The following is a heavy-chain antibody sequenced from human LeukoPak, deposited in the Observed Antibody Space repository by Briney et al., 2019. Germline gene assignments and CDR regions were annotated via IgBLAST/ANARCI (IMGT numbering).Heavy chain of an antibody. D-gene: IGHD3-22*01. CDR2: ISSSGTTK. Sequence: GGSLRLSCAASVFTFSGYEMNWVRQAPGKGLEWVSYISSSGTTKYFADVVKGRFTISRDNAKNSLYLQMNSLRAEDTAVYYCATAFYYDSSGYPDAFDIWGQGTMVTVSS. J-gene: IGHJ3*02. CDR1: VFTFSGYE. CDR3: ATAFYYDSSGYPDAFDI. V-gene: IGHV3-48*03.